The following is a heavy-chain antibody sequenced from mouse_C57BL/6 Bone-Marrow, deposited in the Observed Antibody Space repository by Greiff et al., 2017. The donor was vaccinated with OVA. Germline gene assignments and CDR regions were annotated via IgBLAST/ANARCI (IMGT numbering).Heavy chain of an antibody. CDR1: GYTFTSYW. CDR3: AREGTYYSNYDFAY. CDR2: IHPNSGST. J-gene: IGHJ3*01. D-gene: IGHD2-5*01. Sequence: VQLQQPGAELVKPGASVKLSCKASGYTFTSYWMHWVKQRPGQGLEWIGMIHPNSGSTKYNEKFKSKATLTVDKSSSTAYMQLSSLTSEDSAVYYCAREGTYYSNYDFAYWGQGTLVTVSA. V-gene: IGHV1-64*01.